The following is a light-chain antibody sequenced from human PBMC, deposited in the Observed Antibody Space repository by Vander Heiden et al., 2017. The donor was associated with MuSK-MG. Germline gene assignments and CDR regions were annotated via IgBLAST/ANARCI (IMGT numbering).Light chain of an antibody. V-gene: IGLV1-44*01. CDR2: SNN. CDR1: SSNIGRNT. J-gene: IGLJ2*01. Sequence: QSVLTQPPSASGTPGQRVTISCSGSSSNIGRNTVNWYQHLPGTAPKLLIYSNNQRPSGVPDRFSGSKSGTSASLAISGLQSEDEADYYCAAWDDSLNGPGVFGGGTKLTVL. CDR3: AAWDDSLNGPGV.